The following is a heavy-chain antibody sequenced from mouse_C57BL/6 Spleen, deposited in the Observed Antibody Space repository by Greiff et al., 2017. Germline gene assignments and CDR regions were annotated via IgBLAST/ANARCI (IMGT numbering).Heavy chain of an antibody. V-gene: IGHV3-6*01. D-gene: IGHD2-12*01. CDR3: ARDKAYYSPSYYFDY. J-gene: IGHJ2*01. CDR2: ISYDGSN. Sequence: EVQRVESGPGLVKPSQSLSLTCSVTGYSITSGYYWNWIRQFPGNKLEWMGYISYDGSNNYNPSLKNRISITRDTSKNQFFLKLNSVTTEDTATYYCARDKAYYSPSYYFDYWGQGTTLTVSS. CDR1: GYSITSGYY.